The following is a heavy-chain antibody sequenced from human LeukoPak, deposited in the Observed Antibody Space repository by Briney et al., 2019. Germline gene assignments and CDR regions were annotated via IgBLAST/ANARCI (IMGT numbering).Heavy chain of an antibody. V-gene: IGHV3-23*01. CDR2: INDNGGGT. J-gene: IGHJ4*02. CDR1: GFIFSRYA. CDR3: AKKLGSSPGDFFDY. Sequence: GGSLRLSCAASGFIFSRYAMSWVRQARGKGLEWVSDINDNGGGTFYADSVKGRFTVSRDNSKNTLYMQMNSLRGGDTAVYYCAKKLGSSPGDFFDYWGQGTLVTVSS. D-gene: IGHD6-6*01.